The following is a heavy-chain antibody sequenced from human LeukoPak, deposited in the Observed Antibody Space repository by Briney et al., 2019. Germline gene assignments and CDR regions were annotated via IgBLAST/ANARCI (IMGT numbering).Heavy chain of an antibody. J-gene: IGHJ4*02. CDR2: ISGSSSYI. CDR1: GFTFSSYS. Sequence: GGSLRLSCAASGFTFSSYSMNWVRQAPGKGLEWVSSISGSSSYIYYADSVKGRFTISRDNAKNSLYLQMNSLRAEDTAVYYCARDLGDDQTLDYWGQGTLVTVSS. CDR3: ARDLGDDQTLDY. V-gene: IGHV3-21*01.